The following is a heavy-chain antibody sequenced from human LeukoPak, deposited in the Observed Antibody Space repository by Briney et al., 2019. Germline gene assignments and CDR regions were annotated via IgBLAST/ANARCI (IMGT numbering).Heavy chain of an antibody. J-gene: IGHJ4*02. V-gene: IGHV4-39*01. CDR1: GGSISSSSYY. D-gene: IGHD4-17*01. CDR2: IYYSGST. CDR3: ARHIPYDYEDY. Sequence: PSETLSLTCTVSGGSISSSSYYWGWIRQPPGKGLEWIGSIYYSGSTYYNPSLKSRVTISVDTSKNQFSLKLSSVTAADTAVYYCARHIPYDYEDYWGQGTLVTVSS.